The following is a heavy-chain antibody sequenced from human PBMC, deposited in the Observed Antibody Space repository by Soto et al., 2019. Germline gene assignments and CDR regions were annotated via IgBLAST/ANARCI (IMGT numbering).Heavy chain of an antibody. CDR2: ISGSGGGT. D-gene: IGHD2-21*01. V-gene: IGHV3-23*04. Sequence: DVQLVESGGGLVQPGRSLRLSCAASGFTFDDYAMHWVRQAPGKGLEWVSGISGSGGGTYYADSGTGGFTISSDNPKNPPSVHMNSLRGADTAVYYCAKDLLGYCGGECYGWFDPWGQGNLVTVAS. J-gene: IGHJ5*02. CDR1: GFTFDDYA. CDR3: AKDLLGYCGGECYGWFDP.